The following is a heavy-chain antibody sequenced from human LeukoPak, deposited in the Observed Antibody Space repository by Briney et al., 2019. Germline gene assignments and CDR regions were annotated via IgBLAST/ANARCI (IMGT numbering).Heavy chain of an antibody. CDR1: GFSFSSYS. CDR3: ARDRPTGASRLFVVQ. D-gene: IGHD3-3*01. Sequence: PGGSLRPSCAASGFSFSSYSMTWVHQAPGKGLEWVSSMSSGSSYIYYADSVRGRFTISRDNAKNSLYLLMNSLRAEDTAVYYCARDRPTGASRLFVVQWGQGTLVTVSS. CDR2: MSSGSSYI. J-gene: IGHJ4*02. V-gene: IGHV3-21*01.